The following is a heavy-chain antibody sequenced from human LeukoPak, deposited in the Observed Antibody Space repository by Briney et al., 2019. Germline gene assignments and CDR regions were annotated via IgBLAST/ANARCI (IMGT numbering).Heavy chain of an antibody. D-gene: IGHD1-26*01. Sequence: GGSLRLSCAASGFTFDDYAMHWVRQAPGKGLEWVSGINWNSGSIGYADSVKGRFTISRDNAKYSLYLQMNSLRAEDMALYYCAKDKRASIATTGYFDYWGQGTLVTVSS. V-gene: IGHV3-9*03. CDR1: GFTFDDYA. CDR2: INWNSGSI. CDR3: AKDKRASIATTGYFDY. J-gene: IGHJ4*02.